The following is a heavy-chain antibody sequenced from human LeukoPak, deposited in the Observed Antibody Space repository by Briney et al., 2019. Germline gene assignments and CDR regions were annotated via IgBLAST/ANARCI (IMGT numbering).Heavy chain of an antibody. CDR1: GGTFSSYA. D-gene: IGHD6-6*01. J-gene: IGHJ6*03. CDR3: ATPYSSSSVAPMDV. V-gene: IGHV1-69*05. CDR2: IIPIFVTA. Sequence: GSSVKVSCKASGGTFSSYAISWVRQAPVQGLEWMGMIIPIFVTANYAQKFQGRVTITTDESTSTAYIELSSLRSEDTGVYYCATPYSSSSVAPMDVWGKGTTVTVSS.